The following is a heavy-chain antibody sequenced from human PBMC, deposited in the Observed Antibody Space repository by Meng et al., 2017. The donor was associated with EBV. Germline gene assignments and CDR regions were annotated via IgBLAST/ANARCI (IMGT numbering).Heavy chain of an antibody. J-gene: IGHJ4*02. CDR3: VRELVGGTVDY. CDR1: GYTFTSYY. CDR2: INPAGGNT. Sequence: QVQLCQSGAEVKKPGASVKFSCKASGYTFTSYYLHWVRQAPGQGLEWMGIINPAGGNTNYAQKFRGRFTMTRDTSTSTVYMDLSILTSEDTAVYYCVRELVGGTVDYWGQGTLVTVSS. V-gene: IGHV1-46*01. D-gene: IGHD1/OR15-1a*01.